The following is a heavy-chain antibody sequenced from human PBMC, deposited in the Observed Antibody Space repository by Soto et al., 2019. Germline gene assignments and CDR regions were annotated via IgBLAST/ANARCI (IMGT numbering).Heavy chain of an antibody. CDR2: IWYDGTHD. D-gene: IGHD2-21*01. J-gene: IGHJ5*02. CDR1: VFSFRDFS. V-gene: IGHV3-33*06. Sequence: PXGSLRPSXSASVFSFRDFSVHWVRQAPGKGLEWVALIWYDGTHDQYSDSVKGRFTISRDNSKDTLFLEMNSLRVEDTAVYFCAKEVIYSPSSRGWLDTWGQGTLVTVSS. CDR3: AKEVIYSPSSRGWLDT.